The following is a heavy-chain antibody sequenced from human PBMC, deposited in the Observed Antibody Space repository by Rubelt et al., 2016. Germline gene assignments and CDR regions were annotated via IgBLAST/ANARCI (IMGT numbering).Heavy chain of an antibody. J-gene: IGHJ4*02. CDR3: ARELQRYDY. V-gene: IGHV4-34*02. CDR1: GGSFNDHY. D-gene: IGHD4-11*01. Sequence: QVRLQQWGAGLLKPSETLSLTCAVYGGSFNDHYWSWIRQPPGTGLEWIGEINHSGSTNYNPSLKSRFTISEDTSKNQFSRKLSSVTAADTAVYFCARELQRYDYWGQGTLVTVSS. CDR2: INHSGST.